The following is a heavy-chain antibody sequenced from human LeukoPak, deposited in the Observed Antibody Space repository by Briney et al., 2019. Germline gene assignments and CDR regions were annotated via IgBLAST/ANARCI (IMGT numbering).Heavy chain of an antibody. D-gene: IGHD3-9*01. J-gene: IGHJ5*02. Sequence: PSETLSLTCTVSGGSISSYYWSWIRQPAGKGLEWIGRIYTSGSTNYNPSLKSRVTMSVDTSKNQFSLKLSSVTAADTAVCYCARGAGILTGYSPPRWFDPWGQGTLVTVSS. CDR1: GGSISSYY. CDR2: IYTSGST. V-gene: IGHV4-4*07. CDR3: ARGAGILTGYSPPRWFDP.